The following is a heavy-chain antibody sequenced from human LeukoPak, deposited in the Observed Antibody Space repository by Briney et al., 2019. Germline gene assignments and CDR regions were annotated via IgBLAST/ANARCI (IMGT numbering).Heavy chain of an antibody. Sequence: SETLSLTCAVSGGSISSGGYSWSWIRQPPGKGLEWIGYIYHSGSTYYNPSLKSRVTISVDRSKNQFSLKLSSVTAADTAVYYCARARDSSGYSYFDYWGQGTLVTVSS. J-gene: IGHJ4*02. CDR3: ARARDSSGYSYFDY. V-gene: IGHV4-30-2*01. CDR1: GGSISSGGYS. D-gene: IGHD3-22*01. CDR2: IYHSGST.